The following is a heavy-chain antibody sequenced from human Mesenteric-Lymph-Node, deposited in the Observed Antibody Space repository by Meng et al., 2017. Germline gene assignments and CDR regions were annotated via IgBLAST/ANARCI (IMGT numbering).Heavy chain of an antibody. CDR2: IKQDGSEK. J-gene: IGHJ4*02. V-gene: IGHV3-7*01. CDR3: ARVLPTYGDYEMDYFDY. D-gene: IGHD4-17*01. Sequence: GESLKISCAASGFTFSSYWMSWVRQAPGKGLEWVANIKQDGSEKYYVDSVKGRFTISRDNAKNSLYLQMNSLRAEDTAVYYCARVLPTYGDYEMDYFDYWGQGTLVTV. CDR1: GFTFSSYW.